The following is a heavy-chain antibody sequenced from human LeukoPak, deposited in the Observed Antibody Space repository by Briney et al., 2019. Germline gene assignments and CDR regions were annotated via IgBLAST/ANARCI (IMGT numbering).Heavy chain of an antibody. CDR3: AGDYNWNFANSSPFDY. D-gene: IGHD1-7*01. V-gene: IGHV1-69*06. J-gene: IGHJ4*02. CDR2: IIPAFGTA. CDR1: GDTPHSHA. Sequence: SVKVSCKSSGDTPHSHAISWVRQAPGQGLEWMGRIIPAFGTANYAQKFQGRVTITADKSTRTAYMEMSSLRSEDTAVYYCAGDYNWNFANSSPFDYWGQGTLVTVSS.